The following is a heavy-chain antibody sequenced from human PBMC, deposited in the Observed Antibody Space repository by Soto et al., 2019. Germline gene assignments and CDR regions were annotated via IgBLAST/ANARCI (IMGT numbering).Heavy chain of an antibody. V-gene: IGHV3-23*01. D-gene: IGHD3-16*01. J-gene: IGHJ5*01. CDR3: VKALAAVGXNXFDS. Sequence: GGSLRLSCTASGLTFSNYGMSWVRQAPGKGLEWVSYISGTSVEEHHADSVKGRFTISRDNSKNTLHLQMNSLRPDDTAIYYCVKALAAVGXNXFDSWGQGSLVTV. CDR1: GLTFSNYG. CDR2: ISGTSVEE.